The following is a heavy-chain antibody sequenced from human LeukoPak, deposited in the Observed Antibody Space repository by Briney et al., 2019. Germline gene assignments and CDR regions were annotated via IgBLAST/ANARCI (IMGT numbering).Heavy chain of an antibody. Sequence: TLSLTCAVSGGSISSGGYSWSWIRQPPGKGLEWIGYIYHSGSTYYNPSLKSRVTISVDRSKNQFSLKLSSVTAADTAVYYCARGRRSRYDSSGYYWYFDLWGRGTLVTVSS. CDR1: GGSISSGGYS. CDR3: ARGRRSRYDSSGYYWYFDL. CDR2: IYHSGST. V-gene: IGHV4-30-2*01. D-gene: IGHD3-22*01. J-gene: IGHJ2*01.